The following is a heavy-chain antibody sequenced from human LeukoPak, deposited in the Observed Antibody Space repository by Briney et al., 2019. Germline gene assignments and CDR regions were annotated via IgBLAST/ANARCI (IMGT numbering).Heavy chain of an antibody. CDR2: MSYDGRHK. CDR3: ARDFKWGQHCDF. Sequence: GKSLTLSCAASGFTFSGCAMHWVRQAPGKGLGWVAVMSYDGRHKYYADSVKGRFTISRDNSKNMLYLQMNSLRADDTAIYFCARDFKWGQHCDFWGQGTLVTVSS. V-gene: IGHV3-30*04. CDR1: GFTFSGCA. J-gene: IGHJ4*02. D-gene: IGHD7-27*01.